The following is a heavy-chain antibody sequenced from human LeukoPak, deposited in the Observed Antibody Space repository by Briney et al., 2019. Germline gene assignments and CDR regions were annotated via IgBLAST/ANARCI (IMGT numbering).Heavy chain of an antibody. D-gene: IGHD3-3*01. CDR1: GFTFSSYA. CDR3: AQDPPHRRAKYYDFWSGYPNWFDP. CDR2: ISGSGGST. V-gene: IGHV3-23*01. J-gene: IGHJ5*02. Sequence: GGSLRLSCAASGFTFSSYAMSWVRQAPGKGLEWVSAISGSGGSTYYADSVKGRFTISRDNSKNTLYLQMNSLRAEDTAVYYCAQDPPHRRAKYYDFWSGYPNWFDPWGQGTLVTVSS.